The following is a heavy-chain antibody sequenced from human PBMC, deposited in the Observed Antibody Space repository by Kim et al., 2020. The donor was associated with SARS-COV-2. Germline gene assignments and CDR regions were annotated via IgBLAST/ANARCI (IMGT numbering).Heavy chain of an antibody. V-gene: IGHV4-61*02. Sequence: SETLSLTCSVSGGSISSGNFYWSWIRQPAGETLEWIGRISVSGSTDYNLSLRGRVSISIDTSKNEFSLKLNSVTAADTALYYCVQISLIRGGISWGQGTLVTVSS. CDR3: VQISLIRGGIS. CDR1: GGSISSGNFY. J-gene: IGHJ4*02. D-gene: IGHD3-10*01. CDR2: ISVSGST.